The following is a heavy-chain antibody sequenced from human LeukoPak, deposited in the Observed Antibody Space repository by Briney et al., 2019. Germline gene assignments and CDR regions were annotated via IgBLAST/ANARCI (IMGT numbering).Heavy chain of an antibody. CDR1: GGTFSSYA. CDR2: MNPNSGNT. J-gene: IGHJ3*02. CDR3: ARGRVLLWFGESDAFDI. Sequence: GASVKVSCKASGGTFSSYAISWVRQATGQGLEWMGWMNPNSGNTGYAQKFQGRVTMTRNTSISTAYMELSSLRSEDTAVYYCARGRVLLWFGESDAFDIWGQGTMVTVSS. D-gene: IGHD3-10*01. V-gene: IGHV1-8*02.